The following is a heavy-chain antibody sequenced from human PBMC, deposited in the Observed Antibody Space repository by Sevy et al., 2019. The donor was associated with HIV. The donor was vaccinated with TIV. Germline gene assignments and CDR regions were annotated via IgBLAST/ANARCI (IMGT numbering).Heavy chain of an antibody. CDR1: GFTFSSYA. Sequence: GESLKISCAASGFTFSSYAMSWVRQAPGKGLEWVSAISGSGGSTYYADSVKGRFTISRDNSKNTLYLQMNSLRAEDTAVYYCAKVMEVGATSFETRYYFDYWGQGTLVTVSS. D-gene: IGHD1-26*01. CDR2: ISGSGGST. V-gene: IGHV3-23*01. J-gene: IGHJ4*02. CDR3: AKVMEVGATSFETRYYFDY.